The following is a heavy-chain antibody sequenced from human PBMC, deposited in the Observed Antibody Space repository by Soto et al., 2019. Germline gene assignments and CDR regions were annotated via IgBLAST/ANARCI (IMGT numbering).Heavy chain of an antibody. CDR2: ISWNSGSI. CDR3: AKDIAFATSGPWYFDL. CDR1: GFTFDDYA. V-gene: IGHV3-9*01. D-gene: IGHD2-15*01. Sequence: VHLVESGGGLVQPGTSLRLSCAASGFTFDDYAMHWVRQAPGKGLEWVSGISWNSGSIGYADSVKGRFTISRDNAKNSLYLQMISLGAEDTAFYYCAKDIAFATSGPWYFDLWGRGTLVTVSS. J-gene: IGHJ2*01.